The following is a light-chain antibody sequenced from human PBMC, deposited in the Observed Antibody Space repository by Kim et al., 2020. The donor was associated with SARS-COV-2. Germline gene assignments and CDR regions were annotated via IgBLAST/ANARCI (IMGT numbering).Light chain of an antibody. CDR3: AAWDDNLNGWL. V-gene: IGLV1-36*01. J-gene: IGLJ3*02. CDR1: SSNIGNNA. Sequence: QSVLTQPPSVSEAPRQRVTISCSGSSSNIGNNAVHWYQQLPGEAPKLLIYYDDVLPSGVSDRFSGSKSGTSASLAISGLQSEDEADYYCAAWDDNLNGWLFGGGTQLTVL. CDR2: YDD.